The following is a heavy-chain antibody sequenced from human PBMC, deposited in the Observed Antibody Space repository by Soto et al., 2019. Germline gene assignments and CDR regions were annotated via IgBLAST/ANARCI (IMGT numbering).Heavy chain of an antibody. J-gene: IGHJ3*02. Sequence: QLVQSGAEVKKPGASVKVSCKASGYTFTGYYMQWVRQARGQRLEWMGWIVVGTGNTNYAQELQERLTITRDMSTNTAYMELSSLRSEDTAVYYCAAELYSGGRCCSFDIWGQGTMVTVSS. D-gene: IGHD2-15*01. V-gene: IGHV1-58*02. CDR2: IVVGTGNT. CDR1: GYTFTGYY. CDR3: AAELYSGGRCCSFDI.